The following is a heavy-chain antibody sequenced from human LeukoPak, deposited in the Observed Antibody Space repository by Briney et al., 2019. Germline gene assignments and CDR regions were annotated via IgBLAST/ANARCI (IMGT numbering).Heavy chain of an antibody. D-gene: IGHD3-10*01. V-gene: IGHV3-48*01. J-gene: IGHJ4*02. Sequence: GGSLRLSCAASGFDFSTYSMHWVRRAPGRGLEWLSYIDSSSSTIYYADSVKGRFTISRDNSKNMLYLQINSLRAEDTAVYYCARDRNYFEALHRSYWGQGTLVTVSS. CDR2: IDSSSSTI. CDR3: ARDRNYFEALHRSY. CDR1: GFDFSTYS.